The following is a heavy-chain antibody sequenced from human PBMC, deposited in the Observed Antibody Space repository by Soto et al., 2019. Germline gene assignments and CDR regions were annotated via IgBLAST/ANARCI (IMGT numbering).Heavy chain of an antibody. V-gene: IGHV3-30*18. CDR2: ISYDGRNK. Sequence: QVQLVESGGGVVQPGRSLRLSCAASGFTFSSYGMHWVRQAPGKGLEWVAVISYDGRNKYYADSVKGRFTISRDNSKNTLYLQTNSLSADATAVYYCAKDDKGRIAVSGLDYWGQGTLVTVSS. D-gene: IGHD6-19*01. CDR1: GFTFSSYG. J-gene: IGHJ4*02. CDR3: AKDDKGRIAVSGLDY.